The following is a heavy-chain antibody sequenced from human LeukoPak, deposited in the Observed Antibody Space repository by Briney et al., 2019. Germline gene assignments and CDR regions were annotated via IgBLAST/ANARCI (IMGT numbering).Heavy chain of an antibody. CDR2: IRGGGATT. Sequence: TGGSLRLSCAASGFSFSLYAMNWIRQAPGKGLEWVSSIRGGGATTFYADSVEGRFTISRDNTRNTLHLQMSSLRAEDTALYYCSRDPNGDYIGAFDIWGQGIMVTVSS. CDR3: SRDPNGDYIGAFDI. V-gene: IGHV3-23*01. CDR1: GFSFSLYA. D-gene: IGHD2-8*01. J-gene: IGHJ3*02.